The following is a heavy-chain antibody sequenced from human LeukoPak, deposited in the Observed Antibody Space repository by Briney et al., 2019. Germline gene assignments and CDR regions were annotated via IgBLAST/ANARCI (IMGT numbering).Heavy chain of an antibody. V-gene: IGHV1-18*01. J-gene: IGHJ1*01. CDR3: ARDAPTSDFQH. CDR1: GYTFTSYD. CDR2: MNPNSGNT. Sequence: GASVKVSCKASGYTFTSYDINWVRQATGQGLEWMGWMNPNSGNTNYAQKLQGRVTMTTDTSTSTAYMELRSLRSDDTAVYYCARDAPTSDFQHWGQGTLVTVSP.